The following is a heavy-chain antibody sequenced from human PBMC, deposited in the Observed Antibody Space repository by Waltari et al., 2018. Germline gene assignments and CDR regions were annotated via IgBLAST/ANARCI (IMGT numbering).Heavy chain of an antibody. CDR2: IYYSGST. J-gene: IGHJ4*02. CDR3: ARALWFGELLYGAYDY. V-gene: IGHV4-59*01. Sequence: QVQLQESGPGLVKPSETLSLTCTVSGGSISSYYWSLIRQPPGKGLEWIGYIYYSGSTNYNPSLKSRVTISVDTSKNQFALKLGSVTAADTAVDYCARALWFGELLYGAYDYWGQGTLVTVSS. D-gene: IGHD3-10*01. CDR1: GGSISSYY.